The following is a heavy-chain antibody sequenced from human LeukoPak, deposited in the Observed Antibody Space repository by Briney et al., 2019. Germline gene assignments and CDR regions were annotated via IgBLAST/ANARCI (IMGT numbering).Heavy chain of an antibody. J-gene: IGHJ4*02. CDR1: GGSFSGYY. Sequence: SETLSLTCAVYGGSFSGYYWSWIRQPPGKGLEWIGEINHSGSTNYNPSLKSRVTISVDTSKNQFSLKLSSVTAADTAVYYCARENRIYYDSSGYKSFDYWGRGTLVTVSS. CDR3: ARENRIYYDSSGYKSFDY. D-gene: IGHD3-22*01. CDR2: INHSGST. V-gene: IGHV4-34*01.